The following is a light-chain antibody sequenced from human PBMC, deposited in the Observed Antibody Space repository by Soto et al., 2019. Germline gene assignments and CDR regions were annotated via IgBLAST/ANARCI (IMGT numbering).Light chain of an antibody. J-gene: IGKJ4*01. CDR1: QSISSSY. CDR2: GAT. V-gene: IGKV3-20*01. CDR3: QQYSSSPLT. Sequence: EIVLTQSPGTLSLSPGERATLSCRASQSISSSYLAWVQQKPGQAPRLLIYGATSRATGIPDRFSSSESGTDFTLTISRLEPEDFAVYYCQQYSSSPLTFGGGTKVEIK.